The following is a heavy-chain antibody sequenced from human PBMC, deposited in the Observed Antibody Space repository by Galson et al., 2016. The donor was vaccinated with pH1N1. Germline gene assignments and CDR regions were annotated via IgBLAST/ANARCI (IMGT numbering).Heavy chain of an antibody. CDR2: ISGSGGRK. CDR3: ARSIGNIGAH. V-gene: IGHV3-23*01. J-gene: IGHJ4*02. Sequence: SLRLSCAASDFTLDYAMNWVRQAPGKGVDWISSISGSGGRKHYADSVQGRFIISRDNSKNTLYLQMNSLRAEDTAVCYCARSIGNIGAHWGQGTLVTVSS. D-gene: IGHD5-12*01. CDR1: DFTLDYA.